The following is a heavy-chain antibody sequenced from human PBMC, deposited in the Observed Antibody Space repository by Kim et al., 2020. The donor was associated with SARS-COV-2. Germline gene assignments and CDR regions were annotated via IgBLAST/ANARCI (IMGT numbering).Heavy chain of an antibody. Sequence: GGSLRLSCAASGFTFSSYAMHWVRQAPGKGLEWVAVISYDGSNKYYADSVKGRFTISRDNSKNTLYLQMNSLRAEDTAVYYCVPVLRYFDWLLQRVSGIMESFFDYWGQGTLVTVSS. CDR2: ISYDGSNK. D-gene: IGHD3-9*01. V-gene: IGHV3-30*04. CDR3: VPVLRYFDWLLQRVSGIMESFFDY. J-gene: IGHJ4*02. CDR1: GFTFSSYA.